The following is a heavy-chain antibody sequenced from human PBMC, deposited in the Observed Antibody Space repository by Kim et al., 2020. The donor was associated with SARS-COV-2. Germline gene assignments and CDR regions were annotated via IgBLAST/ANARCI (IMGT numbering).Heavy chain of an antibody. CDR3: AREKRVGATPFYYYYGMDV. CDR1: GYTFTSYY. V-gene: IGHV1-46*01. CDR2: INPSGGST. J-gene: IGHJ6*02. D-gene: IGHD1-26*01. Sequence: ASVKVSCKASGYTFTSYYMHWVRQAPGQGLEWMGIINPSGGSTSYAQKFQGRVTMTRDTSTSTVYMELSSLRSEDTAVYYCAREKRVGATPFYYYYGMDVWGQGTTVTVSS.